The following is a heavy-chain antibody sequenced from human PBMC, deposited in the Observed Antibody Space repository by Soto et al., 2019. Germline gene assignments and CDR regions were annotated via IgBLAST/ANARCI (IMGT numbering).Heavy chain of an antibody. J-gene: IGHJ6*03. CDR3: ARHPAPRFDDYGDSDYYYMDV. CDR1: GGSFSGYY. D-gene: IGHD4-17*01. Sequence: SETLSLTCAVYGGSFSGYYWSWIRQPPGKGLEWIGEINHSGSTNYNPSLKSRVTISVDTSKNQFSLKLSSVTAADTAVYYCARHPAPRFDDYGDSDYYYMDVWGKGTTVTVSS. CDR2: INHSGST. V-gene: IGHV4-34*01.